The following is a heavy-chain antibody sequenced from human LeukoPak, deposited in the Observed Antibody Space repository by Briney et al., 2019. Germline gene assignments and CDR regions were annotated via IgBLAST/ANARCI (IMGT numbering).Heavy chain of an antibody. J-gene: IGHJ6*03. D-gene: IGHD2-2*01. CDR1: GGSFSGYY. CDR3: ARDGWDIVVVPAADYYYYYYYMDV. CDR2: INHSGST. Sequence: SETLSLTCAVYGGSFSGYYWSWIRQPPGKGLEWIGEINHSGSTNYNPSLKSRVTISVDTSKNQFSLKLSSVTAADTAVYYCARDGWDIVVVPAADYYYYYYYMDVWGKGTTVTVSS. V-gene: IGHV4-34*01.